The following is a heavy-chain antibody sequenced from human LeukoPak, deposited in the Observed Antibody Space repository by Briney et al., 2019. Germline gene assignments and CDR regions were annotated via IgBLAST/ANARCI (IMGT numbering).Heavy chain of an antibody. V-gene: IGHV3-7*03. D-gene: IGHD6-25*01. CDR1: GFTFSTHW. CDR3: ARDVAAFDY. J-gene: IGHJ4*01. Sequence: PGGSLRLSCAASGFTFSTHWMTWVRQAPGKGLEWVANIKGDGSEKYYVDSVKGRFTISRDNANNSLFLQMNSLRAEDTAMYYCARDVAAFDYWGHGTLVTVSS. CDR2: IKGDGSEK.